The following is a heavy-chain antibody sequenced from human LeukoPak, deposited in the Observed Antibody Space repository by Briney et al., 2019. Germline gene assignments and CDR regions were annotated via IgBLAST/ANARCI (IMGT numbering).Heavy chain of an antibody. CDR3: ARQSGYSYGYGRDAFDI. CDR1: GGSISSYC. Sequence: SETLSLTCTVSGGSISSYCWSWIRQPPGKGLEWIGYIYYSGSTNYNPSLKSRVAISVDTSKNQFSLKLSSVTAADTAVYYCARQSGYSYGYGRDAFDIWGQGTMVTVSS. V-gene: IGHV4-59*08. CDR2: IYYSGST. D-gene: IGHD5-18*01. J-gene: IGHJ3*02.